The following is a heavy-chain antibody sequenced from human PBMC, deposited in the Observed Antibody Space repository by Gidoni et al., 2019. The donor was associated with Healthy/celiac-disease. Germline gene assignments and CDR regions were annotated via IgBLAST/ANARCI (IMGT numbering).Heavy chain of an antibody. D-gene: IGHD3-10*01. V-gene: IGHV4-34*01. Sequence: QVQLQPWGAGLLKPSEPLSLTCAVYGGSFSGYYWSWIRQPPGKGLEWIGEINHSGSPTYNPSLKSRVTISVDTSKNQFSLKLSSVTAADTAVYYCATRRITMVRGFDYWGQGTLVTVSS. J-gene: IGHJ4*02. CDR1: GGSFSGYY. CDR3: ATRRITMVRGFDY. CDR2: INHSGSP.